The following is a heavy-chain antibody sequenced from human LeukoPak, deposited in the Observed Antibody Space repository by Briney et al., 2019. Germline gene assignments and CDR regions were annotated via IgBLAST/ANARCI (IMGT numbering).Heavy chain of an antibody. Sequence: GGSLRLSCVASGFTFRNYAMSGVRQAPGKGLAWVSIISGSGGTAYYADSVKDRFTISRDNSKNTLYLQMTSLRADDTAIYYCAKDQFEALRSDGQDYWGQGTLVTVSS. J-gene: IGHJ4*02. D-gene: IGHD3-9*01. CDR3: AKDQFEALRSDGQDY. CDR2: ISGSGGTA. CDR1: GFTFRNYA. V-gene: IGHV3-23*01.